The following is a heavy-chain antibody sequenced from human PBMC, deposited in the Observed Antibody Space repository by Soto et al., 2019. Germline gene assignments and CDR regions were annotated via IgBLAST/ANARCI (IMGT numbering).Heavy chain of an antibody. CDR2: INAGNGNT. Sequence: ASVKVSCKASGYTFTYYYMHWVRQAPGQGLEWMGWINAGNGNTKYSQKFQGRVTITRDTSASTAYMELSSLTSEDTAVYYCARDPGYSYGYNWGQGTLVTVSS. CDR3: ARDPGYSYGYN. V-gene: IGHV1-3*01. CDR1: GYTFTYYY. D-gene: IGHD5-18*01. J-gene: IGHJ4*02.